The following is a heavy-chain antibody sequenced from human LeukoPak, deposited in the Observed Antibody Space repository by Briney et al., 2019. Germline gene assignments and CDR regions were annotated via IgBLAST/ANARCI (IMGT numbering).Heavy chain of an antibody. Sequence: PGGSLRLSCVGSGFTFSRYSLNWVRQAPGKGLEWVSYISTNSKTIKYADSVKGRFAISRDNAKDFLYLQMTSQRAEDTAVYYCASYFDSTGYFKEGYAIWGRGTLVTVSS. CDR3: ASYFDSTGYFKEGYAI. V-gene: IGHV3-48*01. D-gene: IGHD3-22*01. J-gene: IGHJ3*02. CDR2: ISTNSKTI. CDR1: GFTFSRYS.